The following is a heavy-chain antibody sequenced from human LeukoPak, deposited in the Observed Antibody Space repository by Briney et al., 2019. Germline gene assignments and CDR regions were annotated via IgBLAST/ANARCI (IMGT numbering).Heavy chain of an antibody. Sequence: GGSLRLSCAASGFTFSSYAMSWVRQAPGKGLEWVSAISGSGGSTYYADSVKGRFTISRANSKNTLYLQMNSLRAEDTAVYYCAKDARVTMIVGYDYWGQGTLVTVSS. CDR3: AKDARVTMIVGYDY. D-gene: IGHD3-22*01. J-gene: IGHJ4*02. V-gene: IGHV3-23*01. CDR2: ISGSGGST. CDR1: GFTFSSYA.